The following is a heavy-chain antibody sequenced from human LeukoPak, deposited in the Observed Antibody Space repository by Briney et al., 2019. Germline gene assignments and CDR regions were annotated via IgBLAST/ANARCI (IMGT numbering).Heavy chain of an antibody. CDR3: ARARGSSSWNSGFRY. CDR2: IIPIFGTA. D-gene: IGHD6-13*01. CDR1: GGTFSSYA. Sequence: SVKVSCKASGGTFSSYAISWVRQAPGQGLEWMGGIIPIFGTANYAQKFHGRVTITADKSTSTAYMELSSLRSEDTAVYYCARARGSSSWNSGFRYWGQGTLVTVSS. V-gene: IGHV1-69*06. J-gene: IGHJ4*02.